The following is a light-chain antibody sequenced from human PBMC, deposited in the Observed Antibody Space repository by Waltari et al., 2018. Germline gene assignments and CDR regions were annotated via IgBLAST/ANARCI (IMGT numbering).Light chain of an antibody. Sequence: EIVLTQSPATLSLSPGERATLSCRASQSVGSNLAWHQQRPGQAPRLLIYYASDRATGSPARFSGSGSGTDFTLTISSLEPEDFAVYYCQQRSSWPPTFGGGTKVEIK. CDR1: QSVGSN. CDR2: YAS. CDR3: QQRSSWPPT. J-gene: IGKJ4*01. V-gene: IGKV3-11*01.